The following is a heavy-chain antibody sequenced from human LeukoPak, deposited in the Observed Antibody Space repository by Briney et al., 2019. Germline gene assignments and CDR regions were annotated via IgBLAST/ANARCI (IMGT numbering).Heavy chain of an antibody. CDR3: ARGSTIYAVALFDC. Sequence: GGSLRLSCAASGFTFSSYSMNWVRQAPGKGLEWVSSISSSSSYIYYADSVKGRFTISRDKAKNSRYLQMNSLRADDTAVYYCARGSTIYAVALFDCWSQGTLVTVSS. CDR2: ISSSSSYI. J-gene: IGHJ4*02. CDR1: GFTFSSYS. D-gene: IGHD6-19*01. V-gene: IGHV3-21*01.